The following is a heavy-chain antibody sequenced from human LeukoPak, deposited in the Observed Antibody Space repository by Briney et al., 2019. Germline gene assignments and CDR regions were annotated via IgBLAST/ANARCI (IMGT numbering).Heavy chain of an antibody. CDR3: AKDDNYIRFLS. J-gene: IGHJ5*02. V-gene: IGHV3-7*04. CDR2: IKQDGSEK. Sequence: GGSLRLSCAASGFTFSSYWMSWVRQARGKGLEWVANIKQDGSEKYYVDSVKGRFTISRDNAKNSLYLQMNSLRAEDTAVYYCAKDDNYIRFLSWGQGTLVTVSS. D-gene: IGHD3-16*01. CDR1: GFTFSSYW.